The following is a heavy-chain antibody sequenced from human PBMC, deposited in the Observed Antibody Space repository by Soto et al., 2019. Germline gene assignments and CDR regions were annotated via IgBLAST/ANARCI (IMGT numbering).Heavy chain of an antibody. V-gene: IGHV3-30*18. D-gene: IGHD5-12*01. CDR2: ISYDGSNK. CDR1: GFTFSSYG. J-gene: IGHJ6*02. CDR3: AKDPLFGYSGYDLSDGMDV. Sequence: PGGSLRLSCAASGFTFSSYGMHWVRQAPGKGLEWVAVISYDGSNKYYADSVKGRFTISRDNSKNTLYLQMNSLRAEDTAVYYCAKDPLFGYSGYDLSDGMDVWGQGTTVTVSS.